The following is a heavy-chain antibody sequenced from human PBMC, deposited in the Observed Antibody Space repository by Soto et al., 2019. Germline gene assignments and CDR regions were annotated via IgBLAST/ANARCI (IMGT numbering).Heavy chain of an antibody. Sequence: SETLSLTCTVSGGSISSGGYYWSWIRQHPGKGLEWIGYIYYSGSTYYNPSLKSRVTISVDTSKDQFSLKLSSVTAADTAVYYCARWETMVRGVIANWFDPWGQGTLVTVSS. CDR3: ARWETMVRGVIANWFDP. J-gene: IGHJ5*02. CDR1: GGSISSGGYY. CDR2: IYYSGST. V-gene: IGHV4-31*03. D-gene: IGHD3-10*01.